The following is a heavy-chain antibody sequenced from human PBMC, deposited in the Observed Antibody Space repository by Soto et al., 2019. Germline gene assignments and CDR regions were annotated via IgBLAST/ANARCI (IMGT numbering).Heavy chain of an antibody. Sequence: SVKVSCKASGGTFSSYAISWVRQAPGQGLEWMGGIIPIFGTANYAQKFQGRVTITADESTSTAYMELSSLRSEDTAVYYCARGRWELLNYYYYYGMDVWGQGTTVTVSS. J-gene: IGHJ6*02. CDR2: IIPIFGTA. CDR1: GGTFSSYA. V-gene: IGHV1-69*13. D-gene: IGHD1-26*01. CDR3: ARGRWELLNYYYYYGMDV.